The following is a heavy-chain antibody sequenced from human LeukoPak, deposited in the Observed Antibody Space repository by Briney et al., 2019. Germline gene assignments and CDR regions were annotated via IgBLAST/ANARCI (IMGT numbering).Heavy chain of an antibody. CDR1: GFTFSSYW. CDR3: ARGVCSSTSSYEDY. Sequence: AGSLRLSCAASGFTFSSYWMSWVRQAPGKGLEWVANIKQDGSETYYLDSVKGRFTISRDNAKNSLYLQMNSLRAEDTAVYYCARGVCSSTSSYEDYWGQGTLV. CDR2: IKQDGSET. J-gene: IGHJ4*02. V-gene: IGHV3-7*05. D-gene: IGHD2-2*01.